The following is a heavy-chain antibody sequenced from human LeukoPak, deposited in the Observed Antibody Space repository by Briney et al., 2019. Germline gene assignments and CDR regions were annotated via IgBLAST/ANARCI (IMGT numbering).Heavy chain of an antibody. CDR2: ISDYNGNT. J-gene: IGHJ5*02. CDR1: GYTFTSYC. Sequence: SVTVSCKASGYTFTSYCISWVRRAPGQGLDWMGWISDYNGNTNYAQKLQGRVTMTTDTSTSTAYMELRSLRSDDTAVYYCARDPHWSTVVPAAMFDPWGQGTLVTVSS. D-gene: IGHD2-2*01. CDR3: ARDPHWSTVVPAAMFDP. V-gene: IGHV1-18*01.